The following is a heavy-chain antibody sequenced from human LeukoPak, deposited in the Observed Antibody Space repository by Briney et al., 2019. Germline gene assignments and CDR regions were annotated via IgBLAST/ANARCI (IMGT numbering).Heavy chain of an antibody. CDR1: QFTFSSHA. CDR3: ARGGTYYYQYYYMDV. CDR2: MSFDGSHI. D-gene: IGHD3-16*01. J-gene: IGHJ6*03. Sequence: GGSLRLSCAASQFTFSSHAMNWVRQAPGKGLDWVAVMSFDGSHIYYAHSVKGRFTISRDNSNNTLFLQMNSLNADDTAVYYCARGGTYYYQYYYMDVWGKGTTVTASS. V-gene: IGHV3-30*01.